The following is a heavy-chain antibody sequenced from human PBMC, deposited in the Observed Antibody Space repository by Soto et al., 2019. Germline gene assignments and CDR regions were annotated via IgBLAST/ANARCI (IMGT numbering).Heavy chain of an antibody. D-gene: IGHD6-6*01. V-gene: IGHV1-69*04. CDR1: GGTFSSYT. J-gene: IGHJ4*02. CDR2: IIPILGIA. Sequence: GASVKVSCKASGGTFSSYTISWVRQAPGQGLEWMGRIIPILGIANYAQKFQGRVTITADKSTSTAYMELSSLRSEDTAVYYCARDRSSSSGLSMTFDYWGQGTLVTVSS. CDR3: ARDRSSSSGLSMTFDY.